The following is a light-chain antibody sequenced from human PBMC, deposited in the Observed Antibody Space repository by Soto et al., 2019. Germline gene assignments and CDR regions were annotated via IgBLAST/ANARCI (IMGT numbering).Light chain of an antibody. CDR1: SSDVGGYKF. CDR3: SSCTTSTTVV. V-gene: IGLV2-14*03. J-gene: IGLJ2*01. Sequence: QSALTQPASVSGSPGQSITFSCTGTSSDVGGYKFVSWYQQHPGKAPKLMIYDVSNRPSGVSNRFSGSKSGNTASLTISGLQAEDEADYYCSSCTTSTTVVFGGGTKLTVL. CDR2: DVS.